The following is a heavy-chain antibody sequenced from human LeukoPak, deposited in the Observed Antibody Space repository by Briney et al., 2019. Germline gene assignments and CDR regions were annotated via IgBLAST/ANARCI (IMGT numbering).Heavy chain of an antibody. V-gene: IGHV4-4*02. CDR3: ARGPVHYDYVWGSYRHSRIDY. CDR2: IYHSGST. Sequence: SGTLSLTCAVSGGSISSSNWWNWVRQPPGKGLEWIGEIYHSGSTNYNPSLKSRVTISVDKSKNQFSLKLSSVTAADTAVYYCARGPVHYDYVWGSYRHSRIDYWGQGTLVTVSS. D-gene: IGHD3-16*02. J-gene: IGHJ4*02. CDR1: GGSISSSNW.